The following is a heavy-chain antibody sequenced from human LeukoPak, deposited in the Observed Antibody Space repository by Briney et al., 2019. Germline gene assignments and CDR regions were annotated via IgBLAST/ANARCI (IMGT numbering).Heavy chain of an antibody. CDR1: GFTFSSYA. CDR3: ARDMAWLGYYSYYYYMDV. V-gene: IGHV3-74*01. CDR2: INTDGSST. Sequence: GGSLRLSCAASGFTFSSYAMHWVRQAPGKGLVWVSRINTDGSSTSYADSVKGRFTISRDNAKNTLYLQMNSLRAEDTAVYYCARDMAWLGYYSYYYYMDVWGKGTTVTVSS. D-gene: IGHD3-3*01. J-gene: IGHJ6*03.